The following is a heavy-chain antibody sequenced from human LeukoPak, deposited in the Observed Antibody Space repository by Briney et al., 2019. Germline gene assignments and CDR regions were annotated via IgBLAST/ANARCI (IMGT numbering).Heavy chain of an antibody. D-gene: IGHD4-11*01. CDR1: GFTFSSYA. CDR3: AKAFRTVIEFDY. Sequence: HAGGSLRLSCAASGFTFSSYAMSWVRQAPGKGLEWVSAISGSGGSTYYADSVKGRFTISRDNSKNTLYLQMNTLRAEDTAVYYCAKAFRTVIEFDYWGQGTLVTVSS. J-gene: IGHJ4*02. CDR2: ISGSGGST. V-gene: IGHV3-23*01.